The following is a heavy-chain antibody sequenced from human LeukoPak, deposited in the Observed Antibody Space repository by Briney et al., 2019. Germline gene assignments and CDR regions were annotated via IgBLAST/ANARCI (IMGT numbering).Heavy chain of an antibody. J-gene: IGHJ6*02. CDR3: AREWQQLGAYYYGMDV. Sequence: PGGSLRLSCVASGFTFDDYAMHWVRQAPGKGLEWVAVISYDGSNKYYADSVKGRFTISRDNSKNTLYLQMNSLRAEDTAVYYCAREWQQLGAYYYGMDVWGQGTTVTVSS. CDR2: ISYDGSNK. V-gene: IGHV3-30-3*01. D-gene: IGHD6-13*01. CDR1: GFTFDDYA.